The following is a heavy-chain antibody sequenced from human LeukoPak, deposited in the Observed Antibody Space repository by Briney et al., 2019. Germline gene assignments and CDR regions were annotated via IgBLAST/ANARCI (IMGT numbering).Heavy chain of an antibody. J-gene: IGHJ4*02. CDR1: GFTFSSCP. CDR3: ARAPARRSYYVSY. V-gene: IGHV3-30*04. Sequence: QPGRSLRLSCAASGFTFSSCPMHWVRRAPGKGLEWVAVISYDGSNKYYADSVKGRFTISRDNSKNTLYLQMNSLRAEDTAVYYCARAPARRSYYVSYWGQGTLVTVSS. D-gene: IGHD6-25*01. CDR2: ISYDGSNK.